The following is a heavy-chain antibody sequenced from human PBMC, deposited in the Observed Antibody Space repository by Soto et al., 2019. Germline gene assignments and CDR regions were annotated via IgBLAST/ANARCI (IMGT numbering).Heavy chain of an antibody. CDR2: ISWNSGSI. CDR1: GFTFDDYA. D-gene: IGHD6-6*01. V-gene: IGHV3-9*01. Sequence: EVQLVESGGGLVQPGRSLRLSCAASGFTFDDYAMQWVRQAPGKGLEWVSGISWNSGSIGYADSVKGRFTISRDNGKSSLYLQLSSLRADDTALYYCAKDHMWGGDSTSYYFEAWGQGTLVTVSS. J-gene: IGHJ4*02. CDR3: AKDHMWGGDSTSYYFEA.